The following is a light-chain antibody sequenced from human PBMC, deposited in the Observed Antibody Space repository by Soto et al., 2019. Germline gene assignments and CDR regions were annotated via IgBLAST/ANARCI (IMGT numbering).Light chain of an antibody. CDR1: QSFSSN. CDR2: GAS. V-gene: IGKV3-15*01. Sequence: IVITQSPATLSFARWERATLSLMASQSFSSNLAWYQQKPGQAPRLLIYGASPRATGIPARFSGSGSGTEFTLTISSLQSEDFAVYYCQQYNNWPRTFGQGTKVDIK. J-gene: IGKJ1*01. CDR3: QQYNNWPRT.